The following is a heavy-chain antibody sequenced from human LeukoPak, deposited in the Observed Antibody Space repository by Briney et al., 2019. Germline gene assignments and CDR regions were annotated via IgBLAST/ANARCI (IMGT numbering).Heavy chain of an antibody. D-gene: IGHD6-13*01. Sequence: ASVKVSRKSSVYTFTGYYMLWVPHAPAQGLEGMGWIKPKGGGTNYAQKFQGRVTMTRDTSISTAYMELSRLRSDDTAVDYCARPRIAGTGGWFDPWGQGTLVTVSS. V-gene: IGHV1-2*02. CDR3: ARPRIAGTGGWFDP. J-gene: IGHJ5*02. CDR2: IKPKGGGT. CDR1: VYTFTGYY.